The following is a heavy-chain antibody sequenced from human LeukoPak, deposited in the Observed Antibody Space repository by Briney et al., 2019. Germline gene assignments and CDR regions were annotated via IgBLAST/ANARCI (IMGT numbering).Heavy chain of an antibody. J-gene: IGHJ6*02. CDR2: MNPNSGNT. CDR3: ARASTSFYYYGMDV. D-gene: IGHD2-2*01. CDR1: GYTYTSYY. Sequence: ASVTLSCKASGYTYTSYYINWVRQATGQGLEWMGWMNPNSGNTGYAQKFQGRVTMTRNTSISTAYMELSSLRSEDTAVYYCARASTSFYYYGMDVWGQGTTVAVSS. V-gene: IGHV1-8*01.